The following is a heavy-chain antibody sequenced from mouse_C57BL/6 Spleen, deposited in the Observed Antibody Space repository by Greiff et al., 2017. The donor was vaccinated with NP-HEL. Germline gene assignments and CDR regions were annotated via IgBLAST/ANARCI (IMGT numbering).Heavy chain of an antibody. CDR3: VRQGYDYDGAWFAY. J-gene: IGHJ3*01. CDR2: IRSKSNNYAT. V-gene: IGHV10-1*01. Sequence: EVHLVESGGGLVQPKGSLKLSCAASGFSFNTYAMNWVRQAPGKGLEWVARIRSKSNNYATYYADSVKDRFTISRDDSESMLYLQMNNLKTEDTAMYYCVRQGYDYDGAWFAYWGQGTLVTVSA. CDR1: GFSFNTYA. D-gene: IGHD2-4*01.